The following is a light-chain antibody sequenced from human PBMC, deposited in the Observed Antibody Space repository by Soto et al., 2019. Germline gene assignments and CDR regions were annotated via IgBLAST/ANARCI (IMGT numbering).Light chain of an antibody. V-gene: IGKV4-1*01. CDR1: QSVLYSSNNKNY. CDR2: WAS. J-gene: IGKJ3*01. CDR3: QQYYSTFT. Sequence: DIVMTQSPDSLAVSLGERATINCKSSQSVLYSSNNKNYLAWYQQKPGQPPKLLISWASTRESGVPDRFSGSGSGTDFTLTISSLQAEDVAVYYCQQYYSTFTFGPGTNVDIK.